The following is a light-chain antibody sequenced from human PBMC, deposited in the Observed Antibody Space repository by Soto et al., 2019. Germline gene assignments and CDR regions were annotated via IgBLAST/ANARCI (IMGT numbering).Light chain of an antibody. CDR3: QQYNSYRT. CDR2: DAS. CDR1: QSVSTW. Sequence: IQMTQSPSTLSASVGDRVTISCRASQSVSTWVAWYQQKPGKAPKLLIYDASSLESVVPSRFSGSGSGTEFTLTISSLQPDDFATYYCQQYNSYRTFGQGTKVDIK. V-gene: IGKV1-5*01. J-gene: IGKJ1*01.